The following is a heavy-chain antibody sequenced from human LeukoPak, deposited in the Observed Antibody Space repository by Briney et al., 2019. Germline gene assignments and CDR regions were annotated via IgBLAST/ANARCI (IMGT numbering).Heavy chain of an antibody. D-gene: IGHD5-18*01. CDR2: INPDSGGT. J-gene: IGHJ3*02. Sequence: ASVKVSCKASGYSFTGYHIHWVRQAPGQGFEWMGWINPDSGGTSYGQKFQGRVTMTRDTSITTAYMELSRLRSDDTAVYYCARAGGGYSHGWGAFDIWGQGTMVTVSS. CDR1: GYSFTGYH. CDR3: ARAGGGYSHGWGAFDI. V-gene: IGHV1-2*02.